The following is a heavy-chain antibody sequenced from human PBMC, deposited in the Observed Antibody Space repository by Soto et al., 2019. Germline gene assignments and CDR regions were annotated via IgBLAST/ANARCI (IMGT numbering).Heavy chain of an antibody. CDR1: GYKFNSYW. Sequence: VESLKISCKGSGYKFNSYWIAWVRQMPGKGLEWMGIIYPGDSDTRYSPSFQGQVTISADKSISSAFLQWSSLKASDTAIYYCARRWDSGVYWALDRSGQGTLVT. V-gene: IGHV5-51*01. CDR2: IYPGDSDT. D-gene: IGHD2-15*01. CDR3: ARRWDSGVYWALDR. J-gene: IGHJ3*02.